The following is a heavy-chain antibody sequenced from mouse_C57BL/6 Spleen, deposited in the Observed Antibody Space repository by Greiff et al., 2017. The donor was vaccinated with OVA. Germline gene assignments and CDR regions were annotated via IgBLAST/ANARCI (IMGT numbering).Heavy chain of an antibody. CDR1: GFTFSSYG. Sequence: EVHLVESGGDLVKPGGSLKLSCAASGFTFSSYGMSWVRQTPDKRLEWVATISSGGSYTYYPDSVKGRFTISRDNAKNTLYLQMSSLKSEDTAMYYCARHGGLDFDYWGQGTTLTVSS. D-gene: IGHD3-3*01. CDR2: ISSGGSYT. V-gene: IGHV5-6*01. J-gene: IGHJ2*01. CDR3: ARHGGLDFDY.